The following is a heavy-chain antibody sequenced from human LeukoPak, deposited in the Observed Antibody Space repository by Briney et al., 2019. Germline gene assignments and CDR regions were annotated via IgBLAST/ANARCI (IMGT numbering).Heavy chain of an antibody. CDR3: ARDAYDSRVDY. V-gene: IGHV3-48*03. J-gene: IGHJ4*02. Sequence: PGGSLRLSCAASGFTFSSYEMNWVRQAPGKGLEWVSYISSSGSTIYYADSVKGRFTISRDNAKNSLYLQMNSLRAEGTAVYYCARDAYDSRVDYWGQGTLVTVSS. D-gene: IGHD3-22*01. CDR2: ISSSGSTI. CDR1: GFTFSSYE.